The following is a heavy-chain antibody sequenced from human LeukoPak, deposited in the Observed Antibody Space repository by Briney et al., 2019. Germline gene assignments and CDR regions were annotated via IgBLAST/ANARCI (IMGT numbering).Heavy chain of an antibody. D-gene: IGHD2-2*01. CDR3: ARRGFVPAAVDY. CDR1: GYSFNSYW. V-gene: IGHV5-10-1*01. Sequence: GESLKISCKGSGYSFNSYWISWVRQMPGKGLEWMGRIDARDSYTNYSPSFQGHVTISADKSISTAYLQWSSLKASDTAMYYCARRGFVPAAVDYWGQGTPVTVSS. J-gene: IGHJ4*02. CDR2: IDARDSYT.